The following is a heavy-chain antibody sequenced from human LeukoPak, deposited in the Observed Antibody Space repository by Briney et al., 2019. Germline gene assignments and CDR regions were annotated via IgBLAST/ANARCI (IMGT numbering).Heavy chain of an antibody. CDR1: GYTLTSYS. V-gene: IGHV1-18*01. D-gene: IGHD5-24*01. Sequence: ASVKVSCKASGYTLTSYSISWLRPAPGQGLEWMGWIRAYNGNTDIAQKLQGRVTMTTDTSTSTAYMELRRLRSDDTSVYYCARGQFFDFWGQGALVTVSS. J-gene: IGHJ4*02. CDR3: ARGQFFDF. CDR2: IRAYNGNT.